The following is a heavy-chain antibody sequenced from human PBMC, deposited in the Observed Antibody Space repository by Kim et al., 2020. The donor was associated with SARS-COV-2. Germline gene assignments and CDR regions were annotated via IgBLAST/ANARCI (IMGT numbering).Heavy chain of an antibody. CDR3: ARGVWGYCSSTSCYVAFDS. D-gene: IGHD2-2*01. Sequence: ASVKVSCKASGYTFTGYYMHWVRQAPGQGLEWMGRINPNSGGTNYAQKFQGRVTMTRDTSISTAYMELSRLRSDDTAVYYCARGVWGYCSSTSCYVAFDSRGQGTMVTVSP. J-gene: IGHJ3*02. CDR2: INPNSGGT. V-gene: IGHV1-2*06. CDR1: GYTFTGYY.